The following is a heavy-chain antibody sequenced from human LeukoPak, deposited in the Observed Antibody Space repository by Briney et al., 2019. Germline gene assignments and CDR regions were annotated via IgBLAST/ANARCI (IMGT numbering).Heavy chain of an antibody. CDR2: IYYTGST. CDR3: ARRYGDHNPYYFNY. D-gene: IGHD4-17*01. Sequence: SETLSLTCTVSGDSISSYYWSWIRQPPGKGLEWIGYIYYTGSTNYNPSLKSRVTMSVDTSKNQFSLKLSSVTAADTAVYYCARRYGDHNPYYFNYWGQGTLVTVSS. CDR1: GDSISSYY. J-gene: IGHJ4*02. V-gene: IGHV4-59*08.